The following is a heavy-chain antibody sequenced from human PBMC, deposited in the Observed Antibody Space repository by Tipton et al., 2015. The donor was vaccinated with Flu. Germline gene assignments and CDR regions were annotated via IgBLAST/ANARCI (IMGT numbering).Heavy chain of an antibody. Sequence: TLSLTCAVYGGSFSGYYWSWIRQPPGKGLEWIGEINHSGSTNYNPSLKSRVTISTDTSTNQVSLKMNSVIAADTAVYYCARGPPGPSIRAYYFDIWGQGALVTVSS. CDR3: ARGPPGPSIRAYYFDI. V-gene: IGHV4-34*01. CDR2: INHSGST. J-gene: IGHJ4*02. CDR1: GGSFSGYY. D-gene: IGHD2-21*01.